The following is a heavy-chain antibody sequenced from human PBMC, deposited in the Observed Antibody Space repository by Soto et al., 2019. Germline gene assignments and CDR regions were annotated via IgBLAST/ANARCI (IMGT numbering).Heavy chain of an antibody. CDR3: AKDMGQQLSYYYGMDV. D-gene: IGHD6-13*01. CDR1: GGSISSYY. Sequence: LSLTCTVSGGSISSYYWSWIRQPPGKGLEWVSGISWNSGSIGYADSVKGRFTISRDNAKNSLYLQMNSLRAEDTALYYCAKDMGQQLSYYYGMDVWGQGTTVTVSS. J-gene: IGHJ6*02. CDR2: ISWNSGSI. V-gene: IGHV3-9*01.